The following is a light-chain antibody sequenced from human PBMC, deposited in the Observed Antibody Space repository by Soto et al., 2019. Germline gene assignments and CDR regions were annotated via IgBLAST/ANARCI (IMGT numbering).Light chain of an antibody. CDR3: QQLNSYPIT. J-gene: IGKJ5*01. V-gene: IGKV1-13*02. Sequence: AIQLTQTPSSVSASVGDRVTITCRATQDISNTLAWYQHKPGRGPMLLIFDASTLESGVPSRFTGSGSGTHFTLTISSLQPEDCATYICQQLNSYPITFGQGTRVEVK. CDR1: QDISNT. CDR2: DAS.